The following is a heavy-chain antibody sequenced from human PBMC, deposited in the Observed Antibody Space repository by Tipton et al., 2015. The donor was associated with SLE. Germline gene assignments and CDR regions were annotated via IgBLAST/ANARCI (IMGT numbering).Heavy chain of an antibody. D-gene: IGHD4-17*01. CDR2: ISYSGST. V-gene: IGHV4-59*08. CDR1: GGSIRSDY. J-gene: IGHJ4*02. Sequence: TLSLTCTVSGGSIRSDYWNWIRQPPGKELEWIGYISYSGSTVYNPSLESRVTISLDTSKNHLSLKLRSVTAADRATYYCARQLGYGDPFAFDYWSQGTLVTVSS. CDR3: ARQLGYGDPFAFDY.